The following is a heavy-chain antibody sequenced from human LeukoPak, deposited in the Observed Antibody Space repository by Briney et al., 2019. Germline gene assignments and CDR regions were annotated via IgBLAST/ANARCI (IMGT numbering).Heavy chain of an antibody. CDR2: ISGSGGST. Sequence: PGGSLRLSCAASGFTFSSYAMSWVRQAPGKGLEWVSAISGSGGSTYYADSVKGRFTISRDNSKNTLYLQMNSLRAEDTAVYYYAKDPQDYYYDSSGPGDAFDIWGQGTMVTVSS. J-gene: IGHJ3*02. CDR3: AKDPQDYYYDSSGPGDAFDI. D-gene: IGHD3-22*01. V-gene: IGHV3-23*01. CDR1: GFTFSSYA.